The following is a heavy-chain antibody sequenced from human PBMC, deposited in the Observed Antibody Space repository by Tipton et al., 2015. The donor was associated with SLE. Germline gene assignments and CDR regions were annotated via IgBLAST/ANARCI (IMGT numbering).Heavy chain of an antibody. D-gene: IGHD3-3*01. Sequence: LSLTCAVSGASFSDYFWTWIRQAPGKGLEWVAVISYDGSNKYYADSVKGRFTISRDNSKNTLYLQMNSLRAEDTAVYYCASSLLTVFAGFDYWGQGTLVTVSS. V-gene: IGHV3-30*03. J-gene: IGHJ4*02. CDR3: ASSLLTVFAGFDY. CDR1: GASFSDYF. CDR2: ISYDGSNK.